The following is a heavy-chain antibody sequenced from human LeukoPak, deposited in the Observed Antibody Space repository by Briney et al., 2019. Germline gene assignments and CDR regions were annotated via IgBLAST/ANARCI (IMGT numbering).Heavy chain of an antibody. D-gene: IGHD1-26*01. CDR3: ARDHTSGSWLPGAFDI. J-gene: IGHJ3*02. CDR1: GFTFSSYG. Sequence: GRSLRLSCAASGFTFSSYGMHWVRQAPGKGLEWVAVIWYDGSNKYYADSVKGRFTISRDNSKNTLYLQMNSLRAEDTAVYYCARDHTSGSWLPGAFDIWGQGTMVTVSS. CDR2: IWYDGSNK. V-gene: IGHV3-33*01.